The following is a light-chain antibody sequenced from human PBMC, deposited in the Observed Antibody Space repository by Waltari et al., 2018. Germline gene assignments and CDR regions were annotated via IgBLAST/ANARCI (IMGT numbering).Light chain of an antibody. CDR3: QHRSNWPLT. CDR2: DAS. V-gene: IGKV3-11*01. Sequence: EIVLIQSPATLSLSPGERATLSCTASQSVSSSLAWYQQKPGQAPRLLIYDASNRATGIPARFSGSGSGTDFTLTISSLEPEDFAVYYCQHRSNWPLTFGGGTKVEIK. CDR1: QSVSSS. J-gene: IGKJ4*01.